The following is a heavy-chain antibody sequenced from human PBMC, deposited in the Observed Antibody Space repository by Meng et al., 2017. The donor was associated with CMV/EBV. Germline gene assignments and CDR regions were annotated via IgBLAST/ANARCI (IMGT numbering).Heavy chain of an antibody. Sequence: GSLRLSCAVYGGSFSGYYLSWIRQPPGKGLEWIGEINHSGSTNYNPSLKSRVTISVDTSKNQFSLKLSSVTAADTAVYYCARIGIAAAPDVWGQGTTVTVSS. V-gene: IGHV4-34*01. D-gene: IGHD6-13*01. CDR2: INHSGST. CDR1: GGSFSGYY. CDR3: ARIGIAAAPDV. J-gene: IGHJ6*02.